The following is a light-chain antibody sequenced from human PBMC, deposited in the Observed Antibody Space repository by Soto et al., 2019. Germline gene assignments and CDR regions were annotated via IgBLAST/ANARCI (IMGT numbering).Light chain of an antibody. CDR3: CSYAGSSTFV. V-gene: IGLV2-23*01. CDR2: EGS. CDR1: SSDVGSYNL. Sequence: QSFLTHPASVSGSPGQSITISCTGTSSDVGSYNLVSWYQQHPGKAPKLMIYEGSKRPSGVSNRFSGSKSGNTASLTISGLQAEDEADYYCCSYAGSSTFVFGTGTKVTAL. J-gene: IGLJ1*01.